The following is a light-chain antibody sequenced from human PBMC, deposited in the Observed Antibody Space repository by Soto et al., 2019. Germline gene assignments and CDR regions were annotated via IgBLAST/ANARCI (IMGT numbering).Light chain of an antibody. CDR1: SSDITTYNY. J-gene: IGLJ3*02. CDR3: SSYPSTSWV. Sequence: QSALTQPASVSGSPGQSITISCTAISSDITTYNYVSWYQHHPGKAPKLIIYEVINRPSGVSNRFSGSKSGNTASLTISGLQAEDEADYYCSSYPSTSWVFGGGTKLTVL. CDR2: EVI. V-gene: IGLV2-14*01.